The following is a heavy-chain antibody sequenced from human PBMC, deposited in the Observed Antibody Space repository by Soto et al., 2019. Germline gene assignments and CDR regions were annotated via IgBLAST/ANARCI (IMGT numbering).Heavy chain of an antibody. J-gene: IGHJ4*02. CDR1: GYTFTSYY. CDR3: ARDSGYDSTLYYFDY. Sequence: SVKVSCKASGYTFTSYYMHWVRQAPGQGLEWMGGIIPIFGTANYAQKFQGRVTITADESTSAAYMELSSLRSEDTAVYYCARDSGYDSTLYYFDYWGQGTLVTVSS. CDR2: IIPIFGTA. V-gene: IGHV1-69*13. D-gene: IGHD5-12*01.